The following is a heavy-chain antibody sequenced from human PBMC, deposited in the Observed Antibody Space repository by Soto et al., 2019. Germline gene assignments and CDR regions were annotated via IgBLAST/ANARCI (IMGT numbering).Heavy chain of an antibody. V-gene: IGHV3-15*07. Sequence: PGGSLRLSCAASGFTFTTARINWVRQAPGKGLEWIGRIKSKNDGGTADFAAPVKGRFAISRDDSKNMVDLQMNNLKTEDTAVYYCTIVSYFAVHLVRLDFCGLGSLVTGSS. J-gene: IGHJ4*01. CDR2: IKSKNDGGTA. CDR1: GFTFTTAR. D-gene: IGHD2-21*01. CDR3: TIVSYFAVHLVRLDF.